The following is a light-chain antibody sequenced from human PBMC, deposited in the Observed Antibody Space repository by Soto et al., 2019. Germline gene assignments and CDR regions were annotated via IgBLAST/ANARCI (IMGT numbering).Light chain of an antibody. V-gene: IGLV2-8*01. CDR2: DVS. CDR1: SSDVGGYNY. J-gene: IGLJ2*01. CDR3: ASHAGSSAV. Sequence: QSALTQPPSASGSPGQSVTISCTGTSSDVGGYNYVSWYQQHPGKAPKVIIYDVSKRPSGVPDRFSGSKSGNTASLTVSGLQTVDEADYYCASHAGSSAVFGGGTKLTVL.